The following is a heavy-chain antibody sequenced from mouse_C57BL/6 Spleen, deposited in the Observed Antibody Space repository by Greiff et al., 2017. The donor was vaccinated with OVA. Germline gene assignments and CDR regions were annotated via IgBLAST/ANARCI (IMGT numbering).Heavy chain of an antibody. CDR2: IHPNSGST. Sequence: QVQLKQPGAELVKPGASVKLSCKASGYTFTSYWMHWVKQRPGQGLEWIGMIHPNSGSTNYNEKFKSKATLTVDKSSSTAYMQLSSLTSEDSAVYYCAPQYGNYVYYAMDYWGQGTSVTVSS. J-gene: IGHJ4*01. V-gene: IGHV1-64*01. CDR3: APQYGNYVYYAMDY. D-gene: IGHD2-10*02. CDR1: GYTFTSYW.